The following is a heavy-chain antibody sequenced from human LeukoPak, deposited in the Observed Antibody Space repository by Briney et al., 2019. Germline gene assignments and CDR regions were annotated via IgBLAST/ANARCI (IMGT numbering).Heavy chain of an antibody. D-gene: IGHD6-6*01. V-gene: IGHV3-9*01. CDR3: ARDEVAARRDYYYYYMDV. J-gene: IGHJ6*03. CDR1: GFTFDDYA. Sequence: PGGSLRLSCAASGFTFDDYAMHWVRQAPGKGLEWVSGISWNSGSIGYADSVKGRFTISRDSAKKSLYLQMNSLRAEDTAVYYCARDEVAARRDYYYYYMDVWGKGTTVTVSS. CDR2: ISWNSGSI.